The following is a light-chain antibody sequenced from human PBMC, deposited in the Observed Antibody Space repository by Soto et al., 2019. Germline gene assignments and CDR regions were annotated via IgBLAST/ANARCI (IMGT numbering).Light chain of an antibody. CDR1: QSVSSSS. CDR3: QQYGSSGT. Sequence: EIVLTQSPGTLSLSPGERATLSCRASQSVSSSSLAWYQQKPGLAPRLLIYDASSRATGIPDRFSGSGSGTDFTLTISRLEPEDFAVYYCQQYGSSGTFGQGTKV. V-gene: IGKV3D-20*01. CDR2: DAS. J-gene: IGKJ1*01.